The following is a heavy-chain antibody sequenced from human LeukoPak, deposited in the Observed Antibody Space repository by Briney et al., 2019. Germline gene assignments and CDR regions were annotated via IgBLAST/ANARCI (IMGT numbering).Heavy chain of an antibody. CDR3: ARDSPAVGYYYYGMDV. D-gene: IGHD4-23*01. V-gene: IGHV1-69*04. J-gene: IGHJ6*02. CDR2: IIPILGIA. CDR1: GGTFSSYD. Sequence: VASVKVSCKASGGTFSSYDISWVRQAPGQGLEWMGRIIPILGIANYAQKFQGRVTITADKSTSTAYMELSSLRSEDTAVYYCARDSPAVGYYYYGMDVWGQGTTVTVSS.